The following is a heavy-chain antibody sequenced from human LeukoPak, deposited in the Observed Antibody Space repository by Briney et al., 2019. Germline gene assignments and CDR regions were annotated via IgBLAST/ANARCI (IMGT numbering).Heavy chain of an antibody. V-gene: IGHV4-39*01. CDR2: IYYTANT. Sequence: SETLSLTCTVSGGSISSSSYYWGWIRQPPGKGLEWIGSIYYTANTCYNSSLKSRVTISVDTSKNQFSLKLSSVTAADSAVYYCARRDHYDSSGYFDYCGQGTLVTVSS. CDR1: GGSISSSSYY. D-gene: IGHD3-22*01. J-gene: IGHJ4*02. CDR3: ARRDHYDSSGYFDY.